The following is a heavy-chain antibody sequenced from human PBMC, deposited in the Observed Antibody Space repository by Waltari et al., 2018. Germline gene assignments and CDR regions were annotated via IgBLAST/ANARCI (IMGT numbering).Heavy chain of an antibody. D-gene: IGHD3-22*01. CDR3: ASRVSGYYGDYYYGMDV. CDR1: GGTFSSYA. CDR2: IIPIFGTA. J-gene: IGHJ6*02. Sequence: QVQLVQSGAEVKKPGSSVKVSCKASGGTFSSYAISWVRQAPGQGLEWMGGIIPIFGTANYAQKFQGRVTITTDESTSTAYMELSSLRSEDTAVYYCASRVSGYYGDYYYGMDVWGQGTTVTVSS. V-gene: IGHV1-69*05.